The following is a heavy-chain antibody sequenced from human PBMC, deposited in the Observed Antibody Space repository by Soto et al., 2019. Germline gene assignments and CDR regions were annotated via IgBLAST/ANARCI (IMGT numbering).Heavy chain of an antibody. CDR1: GFTFCSYA. D-gene: IGHD5-18*01. CDR3: ARDKPWIQLWSFIFDY. J-gene: IGHJ4*02. CDR2: ISGSGGST. Sequence: SGGSLRISCAASGFTFCSYAISWVRPAPGEGVERGSAISGSGGSTYYVDSVKGRFTISRDNSKNTLYLQMNSLRAEDTVVYYCARDKPWIQLWSFIFDYWGQGTLVTVSS. V-gene: IGHV3-23*01.